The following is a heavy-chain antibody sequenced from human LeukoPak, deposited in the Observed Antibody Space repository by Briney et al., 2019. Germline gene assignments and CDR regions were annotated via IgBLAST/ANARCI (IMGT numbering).Heavy chain of an antibody. CDR2: VVPMFGIR. Sequence: GASVKVPCKTSGGTFNNYAISWVRQAPGQGLEWMGRVVPMFGIRNYPQTFRGRVNITADKATNTVYMELRSLRAEDTAIYYCATEPSRSYSFDHLDFWGLGTPVTVSS. V-gene: IGHV1-69*04. J-gene: IGHJ4*02. CDR1: GGTFNNYA. D-gene: IGHD5-12*01. CDR3: ATEPSRSYSFDHLDF.